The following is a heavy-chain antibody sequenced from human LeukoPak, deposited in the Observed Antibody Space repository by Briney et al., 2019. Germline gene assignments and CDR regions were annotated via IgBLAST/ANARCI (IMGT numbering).Heavy chain of an antibody. V-gene: IGHV3-7*05. CDR3: ARDPAFGALDI. J-gene: IGHJ3*02. CDR2: VNRDGTEK. CDR1: GFNFSDSR. D-gene: IGHD3-16*01. Sequence: GGSLRLSCVTSGFNFSDSRMTWVRQAPGKGLQWVANVNRDGTEKHFLDSVEGRFTISRDNAKNSLYLQMNSLTADDTAMYYCARDPAFGALDIWGQGTMVTASS.